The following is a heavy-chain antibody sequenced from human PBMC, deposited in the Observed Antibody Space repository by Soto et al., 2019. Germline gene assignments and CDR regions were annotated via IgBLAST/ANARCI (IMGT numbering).Heavy chain of an antibody. CDR1: GYTFTGYY. D-gene: IGHD3-10*01. CDR3: ARDLDASGSYYTDY. CDR2: INPNSGDT. V-gene: IGHV1-2*02. Sequence: ASVKVSCKASGYTFTGYYMHWVRQAPGQGLEWMGWINPNSGDTKYAQRLQGRLTMTTDTSTSTAYMELRNLRSDDTAVYFCARDLDASGSYYTDYWGQGTLVTVSS. J-gene: IGHJ4*02.